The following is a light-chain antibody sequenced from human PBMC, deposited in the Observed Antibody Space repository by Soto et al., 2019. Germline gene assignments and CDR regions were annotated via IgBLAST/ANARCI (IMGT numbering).Light chain of an antibody. CDR3: ASWDDGLNGWV. CDR1: SSNIGGNT. J-gene: IGLJ3*02. CDR2: RND. Sequence: QSVLTQAPSTSGTPGQRVNISCSGSSSNIGGNTVNWYQQVPGTALKLLIYRNDQRPSGVPDRFSGSKFGTAASLAISGLQSEDEADYYCASWDDGLNGWVFGVGTKLTVL. V-gene: IGLV1-44*01.